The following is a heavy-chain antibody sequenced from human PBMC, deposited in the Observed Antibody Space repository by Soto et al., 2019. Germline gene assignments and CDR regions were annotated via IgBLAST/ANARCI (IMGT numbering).Heavy chain of an antibody. Sequence: QVQLVQSGAEVKKPGASVKVSCKASGYTFTRTCMHWVRQAPGQGLEWMGITNPYGGAATYAEKFQGRVTMTRDTSTATDYMELSSLRSEDTAMYYCARDQSHSSAYWWLDYWGQGTQVTVSS. J-gene: IGHJ4*02. V-gene: IGHV1-46*01. CDR3: ARDQSHSSAYWWLDY. CDR1: GYTFTRTC. D-gene: IGHD3-22*01. CDR2: TNPYGGAA.